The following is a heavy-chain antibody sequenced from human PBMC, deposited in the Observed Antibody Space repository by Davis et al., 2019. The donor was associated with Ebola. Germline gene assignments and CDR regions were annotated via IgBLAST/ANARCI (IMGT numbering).Heavy chain of an antibody. D-gene: IGHD3-16*01. V-gene: IGHV3-30*02. CDR2: IRYDGSDK. CDR3: ARDLSWAGYFDD. J-gene: IGHJ4*02. CDR1: GFSFSTYG. Sequence: GGSLRLSCVASGFSFSTYGMHWVRQAPGKGLEWVSFIRYDGSDKYYADSVKGRFTISRDNSKNTVYLQMNSLRAEDTAVYYCARDLSWAGYFDDWGQGTLVTVSS.